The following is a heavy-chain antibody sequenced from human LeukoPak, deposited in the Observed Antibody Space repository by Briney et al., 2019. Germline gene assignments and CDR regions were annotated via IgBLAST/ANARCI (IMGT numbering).Heavy chain of an antibody. CDR3: ARGSVSEGCTGGSCYRVEH. V-gene: IGHV1-8*01. CDR2: MNPKSGNT. D-gene: IGHD2-15*01. J-gene: IGHJ1*01. CDR1: GYTFTSD. Sequence: ASVKVSCEASGYTFTSDINWVRQATGQGLEWMGWMNPKSGNTGLARNFQGRVAMTRNTAISTAYMELNSLRSEDTAVYYCARGSVSEGCTGGSCYRVEHWGQGTLVTVSS.